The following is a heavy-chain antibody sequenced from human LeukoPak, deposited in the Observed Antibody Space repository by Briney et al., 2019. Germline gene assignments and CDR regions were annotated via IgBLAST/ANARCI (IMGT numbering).Heavy chain of an antibody. D-gene: IGHD3-22*01. CDR3: ARHSHDSAGSSRLNWFYP. CDR2: NYYSGST. J-gene: IGHJ5*02. Sequence: PSETLSLTCTVSGASVSSGTYYWSWIPPPPGKGLEWNGYNYYSGSTNSNPSLRSRVTISVDTTKNQFSLKLSSASAADMAVYFCARHSHDSAGSSRLNWFYPWGQGTLVTVS. V-gene: IGHV4-61*01. CDR1: GASVSSGTYY.